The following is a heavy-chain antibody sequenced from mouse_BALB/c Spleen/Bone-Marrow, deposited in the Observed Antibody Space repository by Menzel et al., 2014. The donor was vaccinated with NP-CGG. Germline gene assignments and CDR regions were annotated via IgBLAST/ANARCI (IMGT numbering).Heavy chain of an antibody. CDR2: INPDSKTI. V-gene: IGHV4-1*02. D-gene: IGHD1-1*02. CDR1: GFDFSRYW. CDR3: ARLGYYGGFAY. J-gene: IGHJ3*01. Sequence: EVQGVESGGGLVQPGGSLELSCAASGFDFSRYWMSWVRRAPGKGLEWIGEINPDSKTINYSPSLKDKFIISRDNAKNTLYLQMNKVRSEDTALYYCARLGYYGGFAYWGQGTLVTVSA.